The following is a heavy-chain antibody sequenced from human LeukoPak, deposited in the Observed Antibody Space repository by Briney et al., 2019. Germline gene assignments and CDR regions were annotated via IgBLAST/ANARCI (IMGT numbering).Heavy chain of an antibody. J-gene: IGHJ1*01. Sequence: EGSVKVSCKASGYTFTGYYMHWVRQAPGQGLEWMAGINPNSGGTNYAQKFQGRVTMTRDTSISTAYMELSRLRSDDTAVYYCARVDSIFYDSSGYYAAEYFQHWGQGTLVTVSS. CDR3: ARVDSIFYDSSGYYAAEYFQH. CDR2: INPNSGGT. D-gene: IGHD3-22*01. CDR1: GYTFTGYY. V-gene: IGHV1-2*02.